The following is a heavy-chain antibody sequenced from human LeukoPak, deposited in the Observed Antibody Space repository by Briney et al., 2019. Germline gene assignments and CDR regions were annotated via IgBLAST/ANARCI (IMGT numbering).Heavy chain of an antibody. D-gene: IGHD3-22*01. CDR1: GGSISSGGYS. CDR3: ARGRTYYYDSSGYRYFDY. J-gene: IGHJ4*02. V-gene: IGHV4-34*01. CDR2: INHSGST. Sequence: SETLSLTCAVSGGSISSGGYSWSWIRQPPGKGLEWIGEINHSGSTNYNPSPKSRVTISVDTSKNQFSLKLSSVTAADTAVYYCARGRTYYYDSSGYRYFDYWGQGTLVTVSS.